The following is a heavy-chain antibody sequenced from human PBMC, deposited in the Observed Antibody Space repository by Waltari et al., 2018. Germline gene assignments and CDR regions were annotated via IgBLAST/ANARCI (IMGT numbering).Heavy chain of an antibody. Sequence: EVQLVESGGGSVQPGGSLRLSCAASGFTFNRFWMHWVRQSPGKGLMWVSRINNDGTTTSYADSVLGRFTISRDNAKNTLYLQMDSLRVDDTAVYYCASTQLSPSNRFDPWGQGTLVTVSS. CDR1: GFTFNRFW. CDR2: INNDGTTT. CDR3: ASTQLSPSNRFDP. D-gene: IGHD1-1*01. J-gene: IGHJ5*02. V-gene: IGHV3-74*01.